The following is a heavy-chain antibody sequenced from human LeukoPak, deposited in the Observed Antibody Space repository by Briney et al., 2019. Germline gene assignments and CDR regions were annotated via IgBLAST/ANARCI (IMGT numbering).Heavy chain of an antibody. CDR1: GFTFDNYA. J-gene: IGHJ3*02. Sequence: GGSLRLSCAASGFTFDNYAMHWVRQAPGKGLEWVSGISWNSGSIGYADSVKGRFTISRDNAKNSLYLQMNSLRAEDMALYYCVKDILGVTTSAFDIWGQGTMVTVSS. V-gene: IGHV3-9*03. CDR2: ISWNSGSI. CDR3: VKDILGVTTSAFDI. D-gene: IGHD1-26*01.